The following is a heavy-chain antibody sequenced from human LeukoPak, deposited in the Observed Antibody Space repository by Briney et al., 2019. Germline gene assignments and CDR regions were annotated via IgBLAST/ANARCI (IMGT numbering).Heavy chain of an antibody. D-gene: IGHD3-10*01. V-gene: IGHV1-8*01. Sequence: ASVKVSCMASGYTFTSYDINWVRQATGQGLKWMGWMNPNSGNTGYAQKFQGRVTMTRNTSISTAYMELSSLRSEDTAVYYCARGFSNGEWDFDYWGQGTLVTVSS. CDR2: MNPNSGNT. J-gene: IGHJ4*02. CDR1: GYTFTSYD. CDR3: ARGFSNGEWDFDY.